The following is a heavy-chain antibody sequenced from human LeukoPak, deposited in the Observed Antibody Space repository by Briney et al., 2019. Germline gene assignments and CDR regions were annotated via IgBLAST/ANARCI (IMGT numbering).Heavy chain of an antibody. V-gene: IGHV1-18*01. J-gene: IGHJ5*02. D-gene: IGHD2-2*01. CDR3: ARDKVVAVPAAIRSRWFDP. CDR2: ISAYNGNT. Sequence: ASVKVSCKAPGYTFTSYGISWVRQAPGQGLEWMGWISAYNGNTNYAQKLQGRVTMTTDTSTSTAYMELRSLRSDDTAVYYCARDKVVAVPAAIRSRWFDPWGQGTLVIVSS. CDR1: GYTFTSYG.